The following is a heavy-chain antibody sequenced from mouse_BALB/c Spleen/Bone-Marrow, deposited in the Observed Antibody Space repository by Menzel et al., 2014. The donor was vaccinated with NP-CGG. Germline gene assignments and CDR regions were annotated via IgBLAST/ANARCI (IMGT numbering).Heavy chain of an antibody. D-gene: IGHD2-3*01. CDR3: ARAGYYTFFAY. CDR1: GYTFTDYN. V-gene: IGHV1-18*01. CDR2: INPNNGGT. J-gene: IGHJ3*01. Sequence: EVQLQQSGPELVKPGASVRISCKASGYTFTDYNMDWVKQSHGKRLEWIGDINPNNGGTIYNQKFKGKATLTVDKSSSTAYMELRSLTSEDTAVYYCARAGYYTFFAYWGQGTLVTVST.